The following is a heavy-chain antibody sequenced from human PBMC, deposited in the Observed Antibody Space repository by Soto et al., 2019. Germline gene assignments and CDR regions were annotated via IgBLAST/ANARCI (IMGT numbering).Heavy chain of an antibody. Sequence: ASVKVSCKASGYTFTSYGGSWVRQAPGQGLEWMGWISANSGSTTHAQRFHDRVTMTTDTSTSTAYMELRSLRSDDTAVYFCARDTGGAAVDYWGQGTLVTVSS. CDR1: GYTFTSYG. CDR3: ARDTGGAAVDY. CDR2: ISANSGST. D-gene: IGHD1-26*01. V-gene: IGHV1-18*01. J-gene: IGHJ4*02.